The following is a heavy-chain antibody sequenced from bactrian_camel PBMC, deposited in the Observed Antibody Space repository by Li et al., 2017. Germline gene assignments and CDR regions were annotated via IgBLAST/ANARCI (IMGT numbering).Heavy chain of an antibody. CDR2: LVGDGDTT. CDR3: VRGDCFIGSRCRLERNY. CDR1: GFTFISYA. D-gene: IGHD1*01. V-gene: IGHV3S31*01. Sequence: DVQLVESGGDLVQPGGSLKLSCAASGFTFISYAMNWVRQAPGKGLEWISVLVGDGDTTYYADFVKGRFTISRDNAKNTLYLQMNSLKPEDTAVYYCVRGDCFIGSRCRLERNYWGQGPQVTVS. J-gene: IGHJ4*01.